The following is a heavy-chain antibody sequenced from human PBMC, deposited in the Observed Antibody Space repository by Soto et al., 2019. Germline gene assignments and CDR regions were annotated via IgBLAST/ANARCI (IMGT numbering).Heavy chain of an antibody. D-gene: IGHD2-2*01. CDR2: IYWDDDT. CDR3: AHAYGGTSWPNDAFDV. CDR1: GFSLSADGVG. V-gene: IGHV2-5*02. J-gene: IGHJ3*01. Sequence: ITLKESGPTLVKPTQTLTLNCSFSGFSLSADGVGVGWIRQPPGKALEWLALIYWDDDTRYRPSLKSRLTITKDSSKNQVVLTMTNMDPMDTATYYCAHAYGGTSWPNDAFDVWGQGTVVTVSS.